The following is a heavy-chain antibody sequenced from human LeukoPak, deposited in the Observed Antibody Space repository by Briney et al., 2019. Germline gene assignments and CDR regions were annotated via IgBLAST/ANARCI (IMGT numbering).Heavy chain of an antibody. V-gene: IGHV3-21*01. D-gene: IGHD2/OR15-2a*01. CDR2: ISSSSNYI. CDR3: ARVSILIVPYYAFDI. CDR1: GFSFSSYS. J-gene: IGHJ3*02. Sequence: GGSLRLSCAASGFSFSSYSMKWVRQAPGKGLEWVLSISSSSNYIYYADSVKGRFTISRDNAKNSLYLQMNSLRAEDTAVYYCARVSILIVPYYAFDIWGQGTMVTVSS.